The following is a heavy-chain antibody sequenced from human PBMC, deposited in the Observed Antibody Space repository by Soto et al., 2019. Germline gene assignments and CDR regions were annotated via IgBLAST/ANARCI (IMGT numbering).Heavy chain of an antibody. CDR3: ARGPLAAAGTGFDY. CDR1: GGSISSYY. D-gene: IGHD6-13*01. Sequence: PSETLSLTCTVSGGSISSYYWSWIRQPAGKGLEWIGRIYTSGSTNYNPSLKSLGTMSVDTSKNQFPLNLSSVTAADTAVYHCARGPLAAAGTGFDYWGEGTLVTVS. CDR2: IYTSGST. J-gene: IGHJ4*02. V-gene: IGHV4-4*07.